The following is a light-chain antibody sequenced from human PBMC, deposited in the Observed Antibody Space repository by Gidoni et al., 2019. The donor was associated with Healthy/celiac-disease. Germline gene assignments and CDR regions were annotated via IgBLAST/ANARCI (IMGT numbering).Light chain of an antibody. V-gene: IGLV3-1*01. J-gene: IGLJ1*01. CDR1: SLGDKY. CDR2: QDT. CDR3: QAWDSNAEF. Sequence: SSALTQPPSVSVSPGQTASITCSGDSLGDKYTYWYQQKPGQSPILVIYQDTKRPSGIPERFSGTNSGNTATLTISGTQALDEADYYCQAWDSNAEFFGTGTKVTVL.